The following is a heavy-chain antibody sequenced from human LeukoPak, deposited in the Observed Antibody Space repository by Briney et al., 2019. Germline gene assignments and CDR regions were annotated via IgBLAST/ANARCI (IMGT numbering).Heavy chain of an antibody. V-gene: IGHV3-74*01. CDR3: ARGLAVAGNCMHV. CDR2: INSDGTMT. CDR1: GFTLRNYW. J-gene: IGHJ6*02. D-gene: IGHD6-19*01. Sequence: GGSLRLSCGASGFTLRNYWMHWVRQAPGKGLVWVSRINSDGTMTNYADSVKGRFTISRDNAKNTLHLQMNSLRAEDTAVYYCARGLAVAGNCMHVWGQGTTVTVSS.